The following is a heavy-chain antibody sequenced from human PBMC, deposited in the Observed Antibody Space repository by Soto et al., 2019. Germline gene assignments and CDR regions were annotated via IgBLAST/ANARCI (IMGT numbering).Heavy chain of an antibody. Sequence: EVQLVESGGGLVKPGGSLRLSCAASGFAFTNAWMNWVRQTPGKGLEWVGRVKTSGATEYAAPVKDRFIISRDGSKNTLYLQMNSLKSEDTAVYYCTADWGRVGFDPMTFDHWGQGPLVTVSS. V-gene: IGHV3-15*07. CDR3: TADWGRVGFDPMTFDH. CDR2: VKTSGAT. J-gene: IGHJ4*02. CDR1: GFAFTNAW. D-gene: IGHD3-16*01.